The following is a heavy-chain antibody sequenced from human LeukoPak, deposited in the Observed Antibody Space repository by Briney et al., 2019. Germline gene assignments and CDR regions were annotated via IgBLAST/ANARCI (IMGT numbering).Heavy chain of an antibody. CDR2: IIPILGIA. Sequence: GASVKVSCKAFGGTFSSYAISWVRQAPGQGLEWMGRIIPILGIANYAQKFQGRVTITADKSTSTAYMELSSLRSEDTAVYYCASRYSSGWYGPYYFDYWGQGTLVTVSS. V-gene: IGHV1-69*04. D-gene: IGHD6-19*01. J-gene: IGHJ4*02. CDR3: ASRYSSGWYGPYYFDY. CDR1: GGTFSSYA.